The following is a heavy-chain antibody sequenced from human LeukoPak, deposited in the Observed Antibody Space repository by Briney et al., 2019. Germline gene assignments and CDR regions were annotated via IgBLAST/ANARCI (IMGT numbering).Heavy chain of an antibody. D-gene: IGHD5-24*01. CDR1: GYSISSGYSISSGYY. CDR3: ARWSRDGYKKSRYYFDY. J-gene: IGHJ4*02. V-gene: IGHV4-39*07. Sequence: SETLSLTCSVSGYSISSGYSISSGYYWVWIRQPPGKALEWIGNIFYSGSTYYSPSLKSRVTISLDTSRNQFSLKLNSVTAADTAVYYCARWSRDGYKKSRYYFDYWGQGTLVTVSS. CDR2: IFYSGST.